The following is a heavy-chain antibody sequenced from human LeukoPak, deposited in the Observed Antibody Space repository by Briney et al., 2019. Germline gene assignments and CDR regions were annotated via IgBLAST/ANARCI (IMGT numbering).Heavy chain of an antibody. V-gene: IGHV4-34*01. Sequence: SETLSLTCAVYGGSFSDYYWSWIRQPPGKGLEWIGSISYSGSTFYNPSLRSRVTISVDTSKNQFSLILNSVTAADTAVYYCVRHDHTDFGDPNWFDPWGQGTLFTVPS. CDR2: ISYSGST. J-gene: IGHJ5*02. D-gene: IGHD4-17*01. CDR3: VRHDHTDFGDPNWFDP. CDR1: GGSFSDYY.